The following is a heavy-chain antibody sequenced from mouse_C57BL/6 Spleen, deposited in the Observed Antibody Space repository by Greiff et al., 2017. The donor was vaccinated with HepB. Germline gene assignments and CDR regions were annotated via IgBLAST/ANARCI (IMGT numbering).Heavy chain of an antibody. Sequence: QVQLQQSGAELVRPGTSVKMSCKASGYTFTNYWIGWAKQRPGHGLEWIGDIYPGGGYTNYNEKFKGKATLTADKSSSTAYMQFSSLTSEDSAIYYCARIDYDYYPMDYWGQGTSVTVSS. V-gene: IGHV1-63*01. CDR2: IYPGGGYT. J-gene: IGHJ4*01. CDR1: GYTFTNYW. CDR3: ARIDYDYYPMDY. D-gene: IGHD2-4*01.